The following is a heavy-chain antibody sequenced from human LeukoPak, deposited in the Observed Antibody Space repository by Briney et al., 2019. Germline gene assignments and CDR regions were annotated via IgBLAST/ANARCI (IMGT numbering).Heavy chain of an antibody. J-gene: IGHJ4*02. CDR1: GFTFDNND. V-gene: IGHV3-13*01. CDR3: AKGVDYCSGGSCPADY. D-gene: IGHD2-15*01. Sequence: GGSLRLSCEVSGFTFDNNDMHWVRQTTGKGLEWVSAIGSAGYTYYADSVKGRFTISRDNSKNTLFLQMNSLRAEDTAVYYCAKGVDYCSGGSCPADYWGPGTLVTVSS. CDR2: IGSAGYT.